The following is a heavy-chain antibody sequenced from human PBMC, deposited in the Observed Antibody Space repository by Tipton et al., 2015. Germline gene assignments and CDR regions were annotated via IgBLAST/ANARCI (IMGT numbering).Heavy chain of an antibody. CDR2: ISGSGGST. V-gene: IGHV3-23*01. J-gene: IGHJ6*02. CDR3: ARHSHQTLYDFWSGPTALYYYYGTDV. D-gene: IGHD3-3*01. Sequence: SLRLSCTASGFTFFIYAMTWVRQAPGRGLEWVSVISGSGGSTYYADSVKGRFTISRDNSKNTLYLQMNSLRAEDTAVYYCARHSHQTLYDFWSGPTALYYYYGTDVWGQGTLVTVS. CDR1: GFTFFIYA.